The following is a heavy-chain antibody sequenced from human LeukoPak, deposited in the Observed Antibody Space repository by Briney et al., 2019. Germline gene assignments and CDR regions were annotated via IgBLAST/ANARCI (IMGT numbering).Heavy chain of an antibody. D-gene: IGHD2-21*02. CDR3: ARGRVTDY. Sequence: GGSLRLSCAASGFTFSNYNMNWVRQAPGKGLEWVSFISGSSSTIYYADSVKGRFTISRDNAKNSLYLQVNSLGDEDTAVYYCARGRVTDYWGQGTLVTVSS. V-gene: IGHV3-48*02. J-gene: IGHJ4*02. CDR1: GFTFSNYN. CDR2: ISGSSSTI.